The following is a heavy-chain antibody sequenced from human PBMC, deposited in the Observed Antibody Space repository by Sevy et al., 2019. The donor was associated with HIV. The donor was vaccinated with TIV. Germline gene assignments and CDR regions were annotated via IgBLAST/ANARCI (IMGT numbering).Heavy chain of an antibody. CDR3: ARMYYDFWSGYVENFDY. Sequence: PETLSLTCTVSGGSISSSSYYWGWIRQPPGKGLEWIGSIYYSGSTYYNPSLKSRVTISVDTSKNQFSLKLSSVTAADTAVYYCARMYYDFWSGYVENFDYWGQGTLVTVSS. V-gene: IGHV4-39*01. CDR1: GGSISSSSYY. D-gene: IGHD3-3*01. J-gene: IGHJ4*02. CDR2: IYYSGST.